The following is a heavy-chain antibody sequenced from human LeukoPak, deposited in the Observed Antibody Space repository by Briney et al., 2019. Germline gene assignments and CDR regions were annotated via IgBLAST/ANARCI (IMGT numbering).Heavy chain of an antibody. J-gene: IGHJ3*02. Sequence: ASVKVSCKSSGYTFTDYYMHWVRQAPGQGLEWMGWINPKSGGTNYAQNFQGRVTMTRNTSISTAYMGLSRLRSDDTAVYYCAKDLQWELPRGDALDIWGQGTMVTVSS. CDR1: GYTFTDYY. CDR3: AKDLQWELPRGDALDI. D-gene: IGHD1-26*01. CDR2: INPKSGGT. V-gene: IGHV1-2*02.